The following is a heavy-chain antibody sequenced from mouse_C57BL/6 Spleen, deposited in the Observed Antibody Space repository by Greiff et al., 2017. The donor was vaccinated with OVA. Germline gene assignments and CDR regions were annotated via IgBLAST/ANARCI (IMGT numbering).Heavy chain of an antibody. Sequence: QVQLKESGPELVKPGASVKISCKASGYAFSSSWMNWVKQRPGKGLEWIGRIYPGDGDSNYNGKFKGKAALTADKSSSTAYMQLSRLTYEDSAVYFGARGDYDGDYYAMDYWGKGTSVTVSS. V-gene: IGHV1-82*01. CDR3: ARGDYDGDYYAMDY. CDR2: IYPGDGDS. D-gene: IGHD2-4*01. CDR1: GYAFSSSW. J-gene: IGHJ4*01.